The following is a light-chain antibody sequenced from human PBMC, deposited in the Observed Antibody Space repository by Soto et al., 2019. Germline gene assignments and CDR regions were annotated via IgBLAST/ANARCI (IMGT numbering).Light chain of an antibody. CDR2: GAS. CDR3: QQYSKSPIT. Sequence: IVLQQSPAPLSLFPGERAPLSCRASQSVSSYLAWYQQKPGQSPRFLIYGASRRATGIPDRFSGSGTGTDFTLTISRVEPEDVAIYYCQQYSKSPITFGQGTRLEIK. J-gene: IGKJ5*01. V-gene: IGKV3-20*01. CDR1: QSVSSY.